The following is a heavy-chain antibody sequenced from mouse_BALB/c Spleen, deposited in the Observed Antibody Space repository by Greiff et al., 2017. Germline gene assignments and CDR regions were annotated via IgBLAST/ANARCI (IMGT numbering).Heavy chain of an antibody. Sequence: VQLKESGGGLVKPGGSRKLSCAASGVTFSSFGMHWVRQAPEKGLEWVAYISSGSSTIYYADTVKGRFTISRDNPKNTLFLQMTSLRSEDTAMYYCARDFITTAPFAYWGQGTLVTVSA. CDR3: ARDFITTAPFAY. CDR2: ISSGSSTI. CDR1: GVTFSSFG. J-gene: IGHJ3*01. V-gene: IGHV5-17*02. D-gene: IGHD1-2*01.